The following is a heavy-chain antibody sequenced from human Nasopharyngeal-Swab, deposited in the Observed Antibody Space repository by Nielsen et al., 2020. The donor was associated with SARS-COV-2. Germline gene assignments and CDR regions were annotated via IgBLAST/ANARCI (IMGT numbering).Heavy chain of an antibody. V-gene: IGHV4-61*02. D-gene: IGHD3-10*01. CDR3: ARGITTLYYYYYMDV. CDR2: IYTSGST. Sequence: VRQMPGKGLEWIGRIYTSGSTNYNPSLKSRVTTSVDTSKNQFSLKLSSVTAADTAVYYCARGITTLYYYYYMDVWGKGTTVTVSS. J-gene: IGHJ6*03.